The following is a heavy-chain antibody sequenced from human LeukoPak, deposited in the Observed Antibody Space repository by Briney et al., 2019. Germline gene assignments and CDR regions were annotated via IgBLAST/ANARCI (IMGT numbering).Heavy chain of an antibody. V-gene: IGHV3-43*02. CDR2: ISGDGGST. J-gene: IGHJ6*03. Sequence: GGSLRLSCAASGFTFDDYAMHWVRQAPGKGLEWVSLISGDGGSTYYADSVKGRFTISRDNGKNSLYLQMNSLRTEDTALYYCAKDKRAWGLYYYMDVWGKGTTVTVSS. CDR1: GFTFDDYA. CDR3: AKDKRAWGLYYYMDV. D-gene: IGHD7-27*01.